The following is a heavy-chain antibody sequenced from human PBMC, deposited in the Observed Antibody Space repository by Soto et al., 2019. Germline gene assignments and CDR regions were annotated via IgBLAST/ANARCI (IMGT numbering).Heavy chain of an antibody. V-gene: IGHV4-59*08. D-gene: IGHD2-2*01. Sequence: SETLSLTCTVSGASISRYYWSWIRQSPGKGLEWIGYLYNTGSTIYNPSLKSRVTISMDKSKNLFSLNLYSVTAADTAVYYCARHVPYCSDTSHCAYGMDVWGQGTTVTVSS. CDR3: ARHVPYCSDTSHCAYGMDV. J-gene: IGHJ6*02. CDR2: LYNTGST. CDR1: GASISRYY.